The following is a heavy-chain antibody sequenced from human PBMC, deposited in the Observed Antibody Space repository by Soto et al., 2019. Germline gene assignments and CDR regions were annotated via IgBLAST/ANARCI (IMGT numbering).Heavy chain of an antibody. V-gene: IGHV3-23*01. D-gene: IGHD6-19*01. J-gene: IGHJ3*02. Sequence: EVQLWESGGGLVQPGGSLRLSCAASGFTISSYAMSWVRQAPGKGLEWVSAISGSGGTTYYADSVKGRFTFSRDNSKNTLYLQMNSLRAEDTAVYYCTKTANGWFSAFDIWGQGTMVTVSS. CDR1: GFTISSYA. CDR3: TKTANGWFSAFDI. CDR2: ISGSGGTT.